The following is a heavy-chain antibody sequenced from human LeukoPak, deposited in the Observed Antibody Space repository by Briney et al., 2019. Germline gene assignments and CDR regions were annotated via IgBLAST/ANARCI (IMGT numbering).Heavy chain of an antibody. CDR2: IIPNSGGT. CDR3: ARFSTRGWHFDY. CDR1: GYTFTDYY. Sequence: GASVKVSCKASGYTFTDYYMYWVRQAPGQGLEWMGWIIPNSGGTDYAQRLRGRVTMTRDTSITTAYMELSSLRSDDTAVYYCARFSTRGWHFDYWGQGTLVTVSS. D-gene: IGHD6-19*01. J-gene: IGHJ4*02. V-gene: IGHV1-2*02.